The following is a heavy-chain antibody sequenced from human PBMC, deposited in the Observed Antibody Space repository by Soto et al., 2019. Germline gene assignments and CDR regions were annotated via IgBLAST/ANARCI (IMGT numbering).Heavy chain of an antibody. V-gene: IGHV3-23*01. J-gene: IGHJ5*02. CDR3: VKNSGWFNT. D-gene: IGHD3-10*01. CDR2: IDGSGGIT. CDR1: GFTFGTTD. Sequence: QLLQSGGGLVQPGGSLTLSCAASGFTFGTTDMSWVRQAPGEGLEWVSTIDGSGGITYYADSVKGRFTISRDTARNTVYMQMNSLSGDDTALYYCVKNSGWFNTWGQGALVTVSS.